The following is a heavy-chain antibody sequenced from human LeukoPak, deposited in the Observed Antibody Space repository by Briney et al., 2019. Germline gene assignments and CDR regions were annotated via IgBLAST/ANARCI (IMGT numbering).Heavy chain of an antibody. V-gene: IGHV3-30*18. J-gene: IGHJ5*02. D-gene: IGHD3-10*01. CDR3: AKSGSYSPNNWFDP. CDR1: GFTFSTYG. Sequence: GGSLRLSCAASGFTFSTYGMHWVRQAPGKGLEWVAVISYDGSRIYYADSVKGRFIISRDNSKNTLYLQMSSLRAEDTAVYYCAKSGSYSPNNWFDPWGQGTLVTVSS. CDR2: ISYDGSRI.